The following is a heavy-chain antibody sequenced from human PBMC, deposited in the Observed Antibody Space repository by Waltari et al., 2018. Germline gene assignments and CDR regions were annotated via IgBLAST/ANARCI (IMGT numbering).Heavy chain of an antibody. CDR1: GFTVSSNY. D-gene: IGHD6-13*01. Sequence: EVQLVETGGGLIQPGGSLRLSCAASGFTVSSNYMSWVRQAPGKGLGWCSVIYSGGSTYYADSVKGRFTISRDNSKNTLYLQMNSLRAEDTAVYYCARAEVESSWLSRWFDPWGQGTLVTVSS. CDR2: IYSGGST. J-gene: IGHJ5*02. V-gene: IGHV3-53*02. CDR3: ARAEVESSWLSRWFDP.